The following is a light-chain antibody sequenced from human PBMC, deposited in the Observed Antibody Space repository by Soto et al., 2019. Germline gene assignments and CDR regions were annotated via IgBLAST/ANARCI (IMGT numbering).Light chain of an antibody. CDR2: KAS. V-gene: IGKV1-5*03. CDR1: QSISSW. J-gene: IGKJ1*01. Sequence: DIQMTQSPSILSSSVGDIVTITGRASQSISSWLAWYQQKPGKAPNLLIHKASSLESGVPSRFSGSGSGTEFTLTISSLQPDDFATYYCQQYNSYPVTFGQGTKVDIK. CDR3: QQYNSYPVT.